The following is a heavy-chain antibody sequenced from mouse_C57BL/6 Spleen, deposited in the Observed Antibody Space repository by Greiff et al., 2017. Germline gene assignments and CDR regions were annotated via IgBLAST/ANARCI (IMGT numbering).Heavy chain of an antibody. CDR3: SRGYVYDVGYFDY. J-gene: IGHJ2*01. Sequence: VKLVESGGGLVKPGGSLKLSCAASGFTFSDYGMHWVRQAPEKGLEWVAYISSGSSTIYYADTVKGRFTISRDNAKNTLFLQMTSLRSEDTAMYYCSRGYVYDVGYFDYWGQGTTLTVSS. CDR1: GFTFSDYG. V-gene: IGHV5-17*01. D-gene: IGHD2-2*01. CDR2: ISSGSSTI.